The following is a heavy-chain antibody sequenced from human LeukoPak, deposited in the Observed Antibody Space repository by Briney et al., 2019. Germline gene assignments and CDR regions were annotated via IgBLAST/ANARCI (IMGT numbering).Heavy chain of an antibody. CDR2: ITSTSSYI. V-gene: IGHV3-21*01. D-gene: IGHD4-23*01. CDR1: GFTFSSYS. J-gene: IGHJ4*02. Sequence: GGSLRLSCAAYGFTFSSYSMNWVRQAPGKGLEWVSSITSTSSYINYVDSVKGRFTISRDDARNSLYLQMNSLRAEDTALYYCARVGGATDYWGQGTLVTVSS. CDR3: ARVGGATDY.